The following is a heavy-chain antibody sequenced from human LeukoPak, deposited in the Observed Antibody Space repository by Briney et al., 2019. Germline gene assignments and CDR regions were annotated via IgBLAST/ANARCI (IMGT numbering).Heavy chain of an antibody. V-gene: IGHV3-30*02. CDR3: AKVSNYGGKAIYYYYYMDV. D-gene: IGHD4-23*01. J-gene: IGHJ6*03. Sequence: GESLKISCAASGFTFSSYGMHWVCQAPGKGLEWVAFIRYDGSNKYYADSVKGRFTISRDNSKNTLYLQMNSLRAEDTAVYYCAKVSNYGGKAIYYYYYMDVWGKGTTVTVSS. CDR2: IRYDGSNK. CDR1: GFTFSSYG.